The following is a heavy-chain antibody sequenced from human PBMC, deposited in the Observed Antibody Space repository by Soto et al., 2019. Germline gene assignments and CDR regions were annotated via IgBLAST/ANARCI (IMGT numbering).Heavy chain of an antibody. V-gene: IGHV1-69*01. D-gene: IGHD3-10*01. CDR1: GGIFSTYA. Sequence: QVQLVQSGAEVKKPGSSVKVSCKASGGIFSTYAISWLRQAPGHGLEWMGGIIPLFGTPNYAQRLQGRVTITADESTSTAYMELSRLRSEDTAVYYCARDRDDYGSGNYYNRIDFWGQGTLVTVSS. J-gene: IGHJ4*02. CDR2: IIPLFGTP. CDR3: ARDRDDYGSGNYYNRIDF.